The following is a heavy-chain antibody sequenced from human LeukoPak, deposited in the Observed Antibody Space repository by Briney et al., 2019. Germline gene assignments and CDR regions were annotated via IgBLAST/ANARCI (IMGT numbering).Heavy chain of an antibody. J-gene: IGHJ4*02. CDR2: IHHSGST. Sequence: SETLSLTCAVSGASINGYYWSWIRQPPGEGLEWIGYIHHSGSTNYNPSLKSRVTMSVDKSKTQLSLKVTSVSAADTAMYYCARVGDTSDYFYYLDYWGQGILVTVSS. D-gene: IGHD3-22*01. V-gene: IGHV4-59*01. CDR3: ARVGDTSDYFYYLDY. CDR1: GASINGYY.